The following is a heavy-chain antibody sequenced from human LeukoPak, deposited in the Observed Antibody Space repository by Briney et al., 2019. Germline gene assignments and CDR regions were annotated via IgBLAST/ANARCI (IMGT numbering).Heavy chain of an antibody. CDR3: ATTHDLSGSYYGGWFDP. CDR1: GGSISSYY. J-gene: IGHJ5*02. V-gene: IGHV4-59*08. CDR2: IYYSGST. D-gene: IGHD1-26*01. Sequence: PSETLSLTCTVSGGSISSYYWSWIRQPPGKGLEWIGYIYYSGSTNYNPSLKSRVTISVDTSKNQFSLKLSSVTAADTAVYYCATTHDLSGSYYGGWFDPWGQGTLVTVSS.